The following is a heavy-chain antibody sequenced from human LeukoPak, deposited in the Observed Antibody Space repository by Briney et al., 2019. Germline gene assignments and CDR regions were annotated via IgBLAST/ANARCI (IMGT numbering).Heavy chain of an antibody. CDR3: AKPPFSTSSLGKYFQH. CDR1: GFTVSSNY. CDR2: IYSGGST. V-gene: IGHV3-53*01. J-gene: IGHJ1*01. Sequence: TGGSLRLSCAASGFTVSSNYMSWVRQAPGKGLEWVSVIYSGGSTYYGDSVKGRFTISRDNSKNTLYLQMNSLRAEDTAVYYCAKPPFSTSSLGKYFQHWGQGTVVTVSS. D-gene: IGHD6-6*01.